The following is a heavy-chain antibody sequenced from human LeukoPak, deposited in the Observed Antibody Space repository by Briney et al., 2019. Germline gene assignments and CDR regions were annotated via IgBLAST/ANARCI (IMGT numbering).Heavy chain of an antibody. D-gene: IGHD3-10*01. V-gene: IGHV3-66*01. J-gene: IGHJ3*02. CDR3: ARVLLWFGESNAFDI. Sequence: GGSLRLSCAASGFTVSSNYMSWVRQAPGKGLEWVSVIYSGGSTYYADSVKGRFTISRDNSKNTLYLQMNSLRAEDTAVYYCARVLLWFGESNAFDIWGQGTMVTVSS. CDR2: IYSGGST. CDR1: GFTVSSNY.